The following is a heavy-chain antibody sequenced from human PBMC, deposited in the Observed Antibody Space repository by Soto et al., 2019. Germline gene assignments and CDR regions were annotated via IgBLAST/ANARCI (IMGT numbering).Heavy chain of an antibody. Sequence: GGSLRLSCAASGFTFSSYSMNWVRQAPGKGLEWVSSISSSSSYIYYADSVKGRLTISRDNAKNSLYLQMNSLRAEDTAVYYCAGGYSSSARYYYYGMDVWGQGTTVTVYS. V-gene: IGHV3-21*01. D-gene: IGHD6-6*01. CDR3: AGGYSSSARYYYYGMDV. CDR2: ISSSSSYI. CDR1: GFTFSSYS. J-gene: IGHJ6*02.